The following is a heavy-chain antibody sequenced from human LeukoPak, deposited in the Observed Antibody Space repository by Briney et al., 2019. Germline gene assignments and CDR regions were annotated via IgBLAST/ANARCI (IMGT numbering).Heavy chain of an antibody. V-gene: IGHV3-20*04. CDR3: ARGVYGSGSYYAN. D-gene: IGHD3-10*01. CDR2: INGNGGST. Sequence: SGGSLRLSCAASGFTFEDHAMNWVRQVPGKGLEWVSGINGNGGSTGYADSVKGRFTISRDNAKNSLYLQMNSLRAEDTAVYYCARGVYGSGSYYANWGQGTLVTVCS. J-gene: IGHJ4*02. CDR1: GFTFEDHA.